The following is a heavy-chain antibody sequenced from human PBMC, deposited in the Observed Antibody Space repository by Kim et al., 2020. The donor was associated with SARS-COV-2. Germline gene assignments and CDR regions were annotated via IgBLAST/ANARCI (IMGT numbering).Heavy chain of an antibody. Sequence: SETLSLTCTVPGGSISSSSYYWGWIRQPPGKGLEWIGSIYYSGSTYYNPSLNSRVSISVDTSKNQFSLKLSSVTAADTAVYYCARLQLARDYYYYGMDVWGQGAPVTVSS. D-gene: IGHD5-18*01. CDR1: GGSISSSSYY. CDR2: IYYSGST. V-gene: IGHV4-39*01. J-gene: IGHJ6*02. CDR3: ARLQLARDYYYYGMDV.